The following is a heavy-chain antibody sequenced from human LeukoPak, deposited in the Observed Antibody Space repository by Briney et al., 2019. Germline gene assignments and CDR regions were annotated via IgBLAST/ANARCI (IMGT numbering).Heavy chain of an antibody. D-gene: IGHD6-19*01. Sequence: GGSLRLSCAASGFTFSSYAMSWVRQAPGKGLEWVSAISGSGGSTYYADSVKGRFTISRDNSKNTLYLQMNSLRAEDTAVYYCAKREGINSSGWLSPRDAFDIWGQGTMVTVSS. CDR3: AKREGINSSGWLSPRDAFDI. V-gene: IGHV3-23*01. CDR2: ISGSGGST. J-gene: IGHJ3*02. CDR1: GFTFSSYA.